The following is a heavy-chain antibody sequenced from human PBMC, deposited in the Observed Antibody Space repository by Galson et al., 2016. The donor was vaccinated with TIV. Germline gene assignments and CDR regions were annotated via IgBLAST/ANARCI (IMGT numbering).Heavy chain of an antibody. Sequence: CAISGDSVSSNSAAWNWIRQSPSRGLEWLGRTYCRSRCYYDYAVSVKSRITIESDTSKNQFSLQLNSVTSEDTAVYYCARAAGRNGATCHPTCESFDFWGQGTKVTVSS. CDR1: GDSVSSNSAA. D-gene: IGHD3-10*01. CDR2: TYCRSRCYY. J-gene: IGHJ3*01. CDR3: ARAAGRNGATCHPTCESFDF. V-gene: IGHV6-1*01.